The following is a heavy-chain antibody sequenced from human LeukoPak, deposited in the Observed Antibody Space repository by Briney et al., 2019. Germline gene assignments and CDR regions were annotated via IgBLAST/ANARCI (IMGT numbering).Heavy chain of an antibody. CDR3: ARDYDYYDSSGQWGAFDI. Sequence: SETLSLTCTVSGGSISSGDYYWSWIRQPPGKGLEWIGYIYYTGGTYYNPSLKSRLTISVDTSKNQFSLKLSSVTAADTAVYYCARDYDYYDSSGQWGAFDIWGQGTMVIVSS. V-gene: IGHV4-30-4*01. J-gene: IGHJ3*02. D-gene: IGHD3-22*01. CDR2: IYYTGGT. CDR1: GGSISSGDYY.